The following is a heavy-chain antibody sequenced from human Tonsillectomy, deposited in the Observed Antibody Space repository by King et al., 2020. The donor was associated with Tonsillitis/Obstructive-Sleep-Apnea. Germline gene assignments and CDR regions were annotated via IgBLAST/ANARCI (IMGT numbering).Heavy chain of an antibody. Sequence: VQLQKWGEGLLKPSETLSLTCAVYGGSFSDSYWTWVRQSPGKGLEWVGEVTHTGSTNYNPSLMSRVTMSVDTSKNQFSLNLRSVSAADTAVYYCARGHLETFPDYYFYYYMDVWGKGTTVTVSS. J-gene: IGHJ6*03. CDR3: ARGHLETFPDYYFYYYMDV. D-gene: IGHD1-14*01. V-gene: IGHV4-34*01. CDR2: VTHTGST. CDR1: GGSFSDSY.